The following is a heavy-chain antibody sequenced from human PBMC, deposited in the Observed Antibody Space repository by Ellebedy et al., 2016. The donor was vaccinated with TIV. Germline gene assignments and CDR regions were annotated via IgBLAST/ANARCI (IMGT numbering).Heavy chain of an antibody. D-gene: IGHD1-26*01. Sequence: SETLSLTCTVSGGSISSSDYYWGWIRQPPGKGLEWIGSIYYSGSTNYNPSLKSRVTISVDTSKNRFSLKLSSVTTEDTAVYYCARGSGSYSPPDSWGQGTLVTVSS. V-gene: IGHV4-39*07. CDR1: GGSISSSDYY. J-gene: IGHJ4*02. CDR3: ARGSGSYSPPDS. CDR2: IYYSGST.